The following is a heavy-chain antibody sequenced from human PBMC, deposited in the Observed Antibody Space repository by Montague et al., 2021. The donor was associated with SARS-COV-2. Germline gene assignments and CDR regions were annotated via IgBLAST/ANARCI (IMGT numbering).Heavy chain of an antibody. J-gene: IGHJ3*02. CDR3: ARIWGATRGDAFDI. CDR1: GFSLSTSGMC. D-gene: IGHD1-26*01. V-gene: IGHV2-70*01. Sequence: ALVKPTQTLTLTCNFSGFSLSTSGMCVSWIRQPPGKALEWLALIDWDDDKYYSTSLKTRLTISKDTSKNQVVLTMTNMDPVDTATYYCARIWGATRGDAFDIWGQGTMVTVSS. CDR2: IDWDDDK.